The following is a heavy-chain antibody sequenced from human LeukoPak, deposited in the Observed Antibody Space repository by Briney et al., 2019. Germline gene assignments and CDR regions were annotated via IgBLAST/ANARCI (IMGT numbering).Heavy chain of an antibody. CDR2: ISSRSNYI. CDR1: GFTFSTYL. Sequence: PGGSLRLSCAASGFTFSTYLMKWVPQAPGKGLEWVSSISSRSNYIYYADSVKGRFTIYRDNAKNSLYLQMNSLRAEDTAVYYCSGLYNYGMDVWGQGTTVTVSS. CDR3: SGLYNYGMDV. J-gene: IGHJ6*02. V-gene: IGHV3-21*01.